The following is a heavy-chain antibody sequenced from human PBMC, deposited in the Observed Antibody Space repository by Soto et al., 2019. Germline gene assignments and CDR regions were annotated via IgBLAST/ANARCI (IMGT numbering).Heavy chain of an antibody. CDR1: GGSFSGYY. D-gene: IGHD6-13*01. J-gene: IGHJ5*02. CDR3: ATLGWYSSSWYSWFDP. CDR2: INHGGST. Sequence: SETLSLTCAVYGGSFSGYYWSWIRQPPGKGLEWIGEINHGGSTNYNPSLKSRVTISVDTSKNQFSLKLSSVTAADTAVYYCATLGWYSSSWYSWFDPWGQGTLVTVSS. V-gene: IGHV4-34*01.